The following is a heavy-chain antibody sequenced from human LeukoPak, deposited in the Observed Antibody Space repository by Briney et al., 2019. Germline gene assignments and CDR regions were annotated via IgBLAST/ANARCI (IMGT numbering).Heavy chain of an antibody. Sequence: PRASVKVSCKASGGTFSSYAISWVRQAPGQGLEWMGGIIPIFGTANYARKFQGRVTITADESTSTAYMELSSLRSEDTAVYYCARDLAARPPPYYYGMDVWGQGTTVTVSS. D-gene: IGHD6-6*01. CDR3: ARDLAARPPPYYYGMDV. CDR2: IIPIFGTA. CDR1: GGTFSSYA. J-gene: IGHJ6*02. V-gene: IGHV1-69*13.